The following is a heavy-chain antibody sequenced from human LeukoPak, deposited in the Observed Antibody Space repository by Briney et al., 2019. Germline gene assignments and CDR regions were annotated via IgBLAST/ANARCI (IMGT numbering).Heavy chain of an antibody. CDR1: GFTFDDYD. CDR3: ARVQQYDKFDY. D-gene: IGHD3-22*01. J-gene: IGHJ4*02. V-gene: IGHV3-20*04. Sequence: GGSLRLSCAASGFTFDDYDLNWVRRAPGKGLEWVSGISWNGRNTAYAESLKGRFTISRDNAKNSLYLQMNSLRAEDTAFYYCARVQQYDKFDYWGQGTLVTVSS. CDR2: ISWNGRNT.